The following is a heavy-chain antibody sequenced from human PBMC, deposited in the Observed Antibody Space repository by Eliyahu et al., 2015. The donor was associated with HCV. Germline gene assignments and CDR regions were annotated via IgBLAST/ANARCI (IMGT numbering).Heavy chain of an antibody. D-gene: IGHD5-24*01. CDR1: GFTFSSYA. CDR3: VKVDSRSGRRLEMATAPFDY. Sequence: EVQLVESGGGLVQPGGSLRLSCSASGFTFSSYAMHWVRQAPGKGLEYVSAISSNGGSTYYADSVKGRFTISRDNSKNTLYLQMSSLRAEDTAVYYCVKVDSRSGRRLEMATAPFDYWGQGTLVTVSS. V-gene: IGHV3-64D*06. J-gene: IGHJ4*02. CDR2: ISSNGGST.